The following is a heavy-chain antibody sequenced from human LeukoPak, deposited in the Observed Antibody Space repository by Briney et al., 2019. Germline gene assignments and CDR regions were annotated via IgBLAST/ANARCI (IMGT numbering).Heavy chain of an antibody. Sequence: SETLSLTCTVSGGSISSSSYYWGWIRQPPGKGLEWIGTIYYSGRTSYNPSLKSRVTISVDTSKNQFSLKLSSVTAADTAVYYCASQLQYSVTPNWFDPWGQGTLVTVSS. CDR1: GGSISSSSYY. V-gene: IGHV4-39*07. CDR2: IYYSGRT. J-gene: IGHJ5*02. D-gene: IGHD4-17*01. CDR3: ASQLQYSVTPNWFDP.